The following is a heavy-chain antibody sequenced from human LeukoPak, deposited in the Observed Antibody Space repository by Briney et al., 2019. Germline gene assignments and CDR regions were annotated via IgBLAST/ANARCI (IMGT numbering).Heavy chain of an antibody. CDR3: TRDLGYSSSSTGFDY. D-gene: IGHD6-6*01. V-gene: IGHV3-49*04. CDR1: GFTFGDYA. Sequence: GGSLRLSCTASGFTFGDYAMSWVRQAPGKGLEWVGFIRSKAYGGTTEYAASVKGRFTISRDDSKSIAYLQMNSLKTEDTAVYYCTRDLGYSSSSTGFDYWGQGTLVTVSS. J-gene: IGHJ4*02. CDR2: IRSKAYGGTT.